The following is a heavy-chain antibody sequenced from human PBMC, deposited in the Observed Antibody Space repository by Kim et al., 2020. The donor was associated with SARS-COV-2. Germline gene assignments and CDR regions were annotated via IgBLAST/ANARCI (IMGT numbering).Heavy chain of an antibody. J-gene: IGHJ4*02. Sequence: GGSLRLSCAASGFTFSSYAIHWDRQAPGKGLEWVAVISSDGNNRYYIDSVKGRFIMSRDNSKNTVYLQMNSLRAEDTAVYYCARGPRVGAANLDYWGQGT. CDR1: GFTFSSYA. CDR3: ARGPRVGAANLDY. D-gene: IGHD2-15*01. V-gene: IGHV3-30*04. CDR2: ISSDGNNR.